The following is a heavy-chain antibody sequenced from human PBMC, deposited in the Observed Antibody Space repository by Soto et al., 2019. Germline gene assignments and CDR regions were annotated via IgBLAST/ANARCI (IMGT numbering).Heavy chain of an antibody. V-gene: IGHV3-30*18. D-gene: IGHD1-26*01. J-gene: IGHJ4*02. Sequence: QVQLVESGGGVVRPGRSLRLSCVASGFTFRDYGMHWVRQAPGKGLEWVAGISHHGLKEHYADSVKGRFTISRDNSKKTVYMQLNRLRLDDTVVYYCAKDWVGGSNKYYFEYWGQGTLVTVSS. CDR1: GFTFRDYG. CDR3: AKDWVGGSNKYYFEY. CDR2: ISHHGLKE.